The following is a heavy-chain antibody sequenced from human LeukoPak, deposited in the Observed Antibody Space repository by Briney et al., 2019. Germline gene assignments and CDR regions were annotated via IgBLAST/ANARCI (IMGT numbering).Heavy chain of an antibody. J-gene: IGHJ4*02. CDR3: ARRLGLWQLVPYFDY. D-gene: IGHD6-6*01. CDR1: GFSLSTSGVG. Sequence: SGPTLVNPTQTLTLTCTFSGFSLSTSGVGVGWIRQPPGKALEWLALIYWNDDKRYSPSLKSRLTITKDTSKNQVVLTMTNMDPVDTATYYCARRLGLWQLVPYFDYWGQGTLVTVSS. CDR2: IYWNDDK. V-gene: IGHV2-5*01.